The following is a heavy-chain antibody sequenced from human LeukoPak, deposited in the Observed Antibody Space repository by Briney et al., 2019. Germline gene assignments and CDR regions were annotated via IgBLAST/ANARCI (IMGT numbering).Heavy chain of an antibody. D-gene: IGHD3-10*01. CDR2: IYYSGST. J-gene: IGHJ4*02. CDR1: GGSISSSSYY. V-gene: IGHV4-39*07. Sequence: SETLSLTCTVSGGSISSSSYYWGWIRQPPGRGLEWIGSIYYSGSTYYNPSLKSRVTISVDTSKNQFSLKLSSVTAADTAVYYCARDMSLHYWGQGTLVTVSS. CDR3: ARDMSLHY.